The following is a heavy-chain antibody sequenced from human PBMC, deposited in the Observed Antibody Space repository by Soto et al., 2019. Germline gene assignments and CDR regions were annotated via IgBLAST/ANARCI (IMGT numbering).Heavy chain of an antibody. V-gene: IGHV4-4*07. CDR2: IYTGGST. CDR3: ARGPGGFGDFSLDY. Sequence: SETLSLTCAVSGGSISHYYWSWIRQPAGKGLEWIGRIYTGGSTNYNPSLKSRVTMLVDTSKNQFSLKLSSVTAADTAVYYCARGPGGFGDFSLDYWGQGTLVTVSS. CDR1: GGSISHYY. J-gene: IGHJ4*02. D-gene: IGHD3-10*01.